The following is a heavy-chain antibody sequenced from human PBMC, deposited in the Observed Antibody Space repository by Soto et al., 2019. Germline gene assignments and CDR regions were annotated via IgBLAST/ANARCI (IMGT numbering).Heavy chain of an antibody. D-gene: IGHD3-16*01. CDR3: ARAFWGEVGPGFDS. J-gene: IGHJ4*02. CDR2: IYFGGRT. CDR1: GGSVSSGSYY. Sequence: QVQLQESGPGLVKPSETLSLTCTVSGGSVSSGSYYWNWIRQPPGKGLEWIGFIYFGGRTNYNPSLNGPVTIWSDTSKNQFSLRLSSVTAADTALYYCARAFWGEVGPGFDSWGQGTLVTVSS. V-gene: IGHV4-61*01.